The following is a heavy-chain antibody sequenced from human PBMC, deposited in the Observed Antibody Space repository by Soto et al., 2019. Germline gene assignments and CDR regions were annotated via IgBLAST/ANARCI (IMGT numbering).Heavy chain of an antibody. V-gene: IGHV3-9*01. CDR1: GFNLDDYG. D-gene: IGHD1-26*01. J-gene: IGHJ5*02. CDR3: AKGFFSCNSLSCSNGNNWFDP. CDR2: ISWNSGNI. Sequence: GGSLRLSCAASGFNLDDYGMYWVRQVPGKGLEWVSGISWNSGNIDYADSVKGRFTVSRDNAKNSLYLEMNDLRPEDTALYHCAKGFFSCNSLSCSNGNNWFDPWGQGTLVTVSS.